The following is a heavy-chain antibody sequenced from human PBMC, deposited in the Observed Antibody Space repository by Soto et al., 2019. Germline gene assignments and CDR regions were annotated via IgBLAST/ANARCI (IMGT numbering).Heavy chain of an antibody. Sequence: QVTLKESGPVLVKPTETLTLTCTVSGFSLSNAMVGVSWIRQSPGNALEWLAHILSSGEKSYSTSLNSRVTIYKDTSRSQVVLTMTRMDPVDPATYYCARIRQYAYYFDYWGQGTLVTVSS. D-gene: IGHD2-2*01. CDR2: ILSSGEK. CDR3: ARIRQYAYYFDY. CDR1: GFSLSNAMVG. J-gene: IGHJ4*02. V-gene: IGHV2-26*01.